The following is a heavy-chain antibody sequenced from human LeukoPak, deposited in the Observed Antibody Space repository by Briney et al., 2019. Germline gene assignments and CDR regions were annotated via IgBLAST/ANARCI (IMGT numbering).Heavy chain of an antibody. CDR1: GFTFSSYS. V-gene: IGHV3-48*04. J-gene: IGHJ6*02. CDR3: AKDLSSAITSALVLDV. Sequence: QSGGSLRLSCAASGFTFSSYSMNWVRQAPGKGLEWVSYISSSSSTIYYADSVKGRFTSSRDNVKNVLYLQMNSLRPEDTALYYCAKDLSSAITSALVLDVWGQGTTVIVS. D-gene: IGHD3-22*01. CDR2: ISSSSSTI.